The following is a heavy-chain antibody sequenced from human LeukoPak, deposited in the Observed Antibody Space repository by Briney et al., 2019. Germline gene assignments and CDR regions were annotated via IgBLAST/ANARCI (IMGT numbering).Heavy chain of an antibody. D-gene: IGHD6-13*01. CDR1: GFTFDDHG. Sequence: PGGSLRLSCAASGFTFDDHGMSWVRQAPGKGLEWVSGIKWDGGRTGYADSVKGRFTISRDNAKNSVYLQMNSLRAEDTALYYCATGSGSSWYFYFDYWGQGTLVTVSS. V-gene: IGHV3-20*04. CDR2: IKWDGGRT. J-gene: IGHJ4*02. CDR3: ATGSGSSWYFYFDY.